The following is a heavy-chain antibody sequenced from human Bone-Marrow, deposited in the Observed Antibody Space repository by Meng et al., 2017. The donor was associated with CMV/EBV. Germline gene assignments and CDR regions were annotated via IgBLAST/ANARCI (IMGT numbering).Heavy chain of an antibody. V-gene: IGHV4-61*01. D-gene: IGHD2-2*01. CDR2: IYYSGST. CDR3: ARGDDIVVVLDY. J-gene: IGHJ4*02. CDR1: GGSVSSGSYY. Sequence: TGSGGSVSSGSYYWSWVRQPPGKGLEWIGYIYYSGSTNYTPSLKSRVTISVDTSKNQFPLKLSSVTAADTAVYYCARGDDIVVVLDYWGQGTLVTVSS.